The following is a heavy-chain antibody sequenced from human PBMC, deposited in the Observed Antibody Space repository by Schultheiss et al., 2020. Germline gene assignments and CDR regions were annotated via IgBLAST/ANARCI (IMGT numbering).Heavy chain of an antibody. J-gene: IGHJ5*02. CDR2: IYYSGST. D-gene: IGHD2-15*01. CDR3: ARGYCICGSCYPADWFAP. Sequence: SETLSLTCTVSGGSISSGGYYWTWIRQHPGMGLEWLGYIYYSGSTYYNPSLKSRVTISLDTSKNQFSLKLTSVTAADTAVYYCARGYCICGSCYPADWFAPRGQGTL. CDR1: GGSISSGGYY. V-gene: IGHV4-31*03.